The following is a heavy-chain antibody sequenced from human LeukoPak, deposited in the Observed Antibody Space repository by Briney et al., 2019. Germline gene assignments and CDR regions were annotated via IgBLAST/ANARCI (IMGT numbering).Heavy chain of an antibody. Sequence: GVSLGLSCAASGFTFSSYWMHWVRQSPGKGLVWVSRINSDGSSTIYADSVKARFTISRDNAKNTLYLQMNSLSAEDTAVYYCARARGYPDYWGQGTLVSVSS. D-gene: IGHD5-18*01. CDR3: ARARGYPDY. J-gene: IGHJ4*02. V-gene: IGHV3-74*01. CDR2: INSDGSST. CDR1: GFTFSSYW.